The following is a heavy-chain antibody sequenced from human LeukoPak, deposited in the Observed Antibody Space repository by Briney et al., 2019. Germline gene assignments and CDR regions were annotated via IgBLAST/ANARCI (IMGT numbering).Heavy chain of an antibody. CDR1: GFTFSSYG. Sequence: PGGSLRLSCAASGFTFSSYGMSWVRQAPGKGLEWVSAISGSGGSTYYADSVKGRFTISRDNSKNTLYLQMNSLRAEDTAVYYCARRKRVYYYYMDVWGKGTTVTVSS. J-gene: IGHJ6*03. CDR3: ARRKRVYYYYMDV. V-gene: IGHV3-23*01. CDR2: ISGSGGST.